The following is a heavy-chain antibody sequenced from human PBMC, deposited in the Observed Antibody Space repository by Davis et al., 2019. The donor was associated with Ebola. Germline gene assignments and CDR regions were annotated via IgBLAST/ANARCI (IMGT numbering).Heavy chain of an antibody. D-gene: IGHD1-26*01. V-gene: IGHV4-31*03. Sequence: SETLSLTCTVSGGSISSGGYYWSWIRQHPGKGLEWIGYIYYSGSTYYNPSLKSRVTISVDTSKNQFSLKLSSVTAADTAVYYCARDGTSGWELLYYYGMDVWGQGTTVTVSS. J-gene: IGHJ6*02. CDR3: ARDGTSGWELLYYYGMDV. CDR2: IYYSGST. CDR1: GGSISSGGYY.